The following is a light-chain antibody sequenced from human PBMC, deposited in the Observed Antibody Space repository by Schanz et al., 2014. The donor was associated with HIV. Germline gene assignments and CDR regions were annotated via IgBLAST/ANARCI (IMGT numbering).Light chain of an antibody. Sequence: ETVVTQSPATLSVSPGERVTLSCRASQSVAGRSAWFQQKPGQVTRLLIYDVSTRVTAIPARFSGSESGTDFTLTISSLQSEDFALYYCLHYNGWPTFGQGTRLEIK. V-gene: IGKV3-15*01. J-gene: IGKJ5*01. CDR1: QSVAGR. CDR2: DVS. CDR3: LHYNGWPT.